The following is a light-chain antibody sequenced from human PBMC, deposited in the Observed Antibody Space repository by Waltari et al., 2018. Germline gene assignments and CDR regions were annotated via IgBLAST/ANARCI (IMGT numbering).Light chain of an antibody. V-gene: IGKV3-20*01. J-gene: IGKJ1*01. CDR2: HAS. Sequence: EIVLTQSPGTLSLSPGERVTLSCRASQSVSKYLAWYQQRPGQAPRLLLYHASTRATGIPDRCSGSGSGTDFSLTISRLEPEDFAVDYCQHYVRLPATFGQGTRVEIK. CDR3: QHYVRLPAT. CDR1: QSVSKY.